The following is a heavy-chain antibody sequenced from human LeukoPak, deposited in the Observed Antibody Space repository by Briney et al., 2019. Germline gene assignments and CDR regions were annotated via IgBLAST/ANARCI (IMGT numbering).Heavy chain of an antibody. Sequence: GGSLRLSCAASGFTFSSYAMSWVRQTPGKGLVWVSRINNDGSTTNYADSVKGRFTISRDNAKNTLYLQVNSLRVEDTAVYYCTRSYYYDSLDAFDIWGQGTMVTVSS. J-gene: IGHJ3*02. D-gene: IGHD3-22*01. V-gene: IGHV3-74*01. CDR2: INNDGSTT. CDR3: TRSYYYDSLDAFDI. CDR1: GFTFSSYA.